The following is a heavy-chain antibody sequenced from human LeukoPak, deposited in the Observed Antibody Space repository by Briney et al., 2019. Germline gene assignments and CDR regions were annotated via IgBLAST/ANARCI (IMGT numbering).Heavy chain of an antibody. CDR1: GFTFSSYG. J-gene: IGHJ6*02. Sequence: PGGSLRLPCAASGFTFSSYGMHWVRQAPGKGLEWVAVIWYDGSNKYYADSVKGRFTISRDNSKNTLYLQMNSLRGEDTAVYYCARAGGTYSGYGDGMDVWGQGTTVTVSS. D-gene: IGHD5-12*01. CDR2: IWYDGSNK. V-gene: IGHV3-33*01. CDR3: ARAGGTYSGYGDGMDV.